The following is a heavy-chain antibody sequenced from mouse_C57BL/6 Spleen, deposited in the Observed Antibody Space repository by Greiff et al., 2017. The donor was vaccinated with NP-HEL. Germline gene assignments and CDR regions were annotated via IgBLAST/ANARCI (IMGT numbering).Heavy chain of an antibody. CDR3: ARYSNYVDY. D-gene: IGHD2-5*01. V-gene: IGHV5-15*01. CDR2: ISNLAYSI. J-gene: IGHJ2*01. CDR1: GFTFSDYG. Sequence: EVQLVESGGGLVQPGGSLKLSCAASGFTFSDYGMAWVRQAPRKGPEWVAFISNLAYSIYYADTVTGRFTISRENAKNTLYLEMSSLRSEDTAMYYCARYSNYVDYWGQGTTLTVSS.